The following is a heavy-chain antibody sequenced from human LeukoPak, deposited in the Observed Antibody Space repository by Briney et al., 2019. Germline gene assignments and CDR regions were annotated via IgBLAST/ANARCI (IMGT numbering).Heavy chain of an antibody. CDR2: INWNGGST. CDR1: GFTLDDYG. D-gene: IGHD3-3*01. CDR3: ARGGITIFGVVIHSDY. Sequence: GGSLRLSCAASGFTLDDYGMSWVRQAPGKGLEWVSGINWNGGSTGYADSVKGRFTISRDNAKNSLYLQMNSLRAEDTALYCARGGITIFGVVIHSDYWGQGTLVTVSS. J-gene: IGHJ4*02. V-gene: IGHV3-20*01.